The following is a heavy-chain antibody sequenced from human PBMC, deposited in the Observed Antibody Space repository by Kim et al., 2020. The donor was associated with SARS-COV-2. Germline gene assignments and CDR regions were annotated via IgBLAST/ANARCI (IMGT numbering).Heavy chain of an antibody. CDR3: ARESGSGFTIFGVVIPLTPSASKYYYYYGMDV. Sequence: ASVKVSCKASGYTFTSYGISWVRQAPGQGLEWMGWISAYNGNTNYAQKLQGRVTMTTDTSTSTAYMELRSLRSDDTAVYYCARESGSGFTIFGVVIPLTPSASKYYYYYGMDVWGQGTTVTVSS. J-gene: IGHJ6*02. V-gene: IGHV1-18*01. CDR1: GYTFTSYG. CDR2: ISAYNGNT. D-gene: IGHD3-3*01.